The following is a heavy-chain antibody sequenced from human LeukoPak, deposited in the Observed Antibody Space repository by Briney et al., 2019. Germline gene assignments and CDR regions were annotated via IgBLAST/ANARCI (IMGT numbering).Heavy chain of an antibody. J-gene: IGHJ4*02. D-gene: IGHD3-9*01. V-gene: IGHV3-48*02. CDR1: GFSFTDYP. Sequence: PGRSLRLSCATSGFSFTDYPMNWVRQAPGKGLEWISNIRTTAEGAKYAYYADSVKGRVTISRDDGKNTLYLHMNSLRDDDTAMYYSAKDLRYAFDYWGQGILVTVSS. CDR3: AKDLRYAFDY. CDR2: IRTTAEGAKYA.